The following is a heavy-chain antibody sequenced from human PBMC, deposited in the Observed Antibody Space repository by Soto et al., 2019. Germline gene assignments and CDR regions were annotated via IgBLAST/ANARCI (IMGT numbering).Heavy chain of an antibody. CDR3: ACCPIYGGDSYFAY. CDR1: GYTFTHYY. D-gene: IGHD2-21*01. V-gene: IGHV1-46*01. CDR2: INPDTGTT. J-gene: IGHJ4*02. Sequence: QVQLVQSGAEVRKPGASVKLSCQASGYTFTHYYIHWVRQAPGQGLEWLGIINPDTGTTSYAQTFQGRVTRTTDTSAGTVYLELSGLAAEDTAVDYCACCPIYGGDSYFAYWGQGTLVTVSS.